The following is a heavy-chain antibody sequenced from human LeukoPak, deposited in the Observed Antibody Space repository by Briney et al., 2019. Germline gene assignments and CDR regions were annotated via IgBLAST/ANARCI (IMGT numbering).Heavy chain of an antibody. Sequence: PGGSLRLSCAASGFTFSDYYMSWIRQAPGKGLEWVSYISSSGSTIYYADSVKGRFTISRDNAKNSLYLQMNSLRAVDTAVYYCARDISDYYDSSGNGGYWGQGTLVTVSS. D-gene: IGHD3-22*01. J-gene: IGHJ4*02. CDR1: GFTFSDYY. CDR2: ISSSGSTI. CDR3: ARDISDYYDSSGNGGY. V-gene: IGHV3-11*01.